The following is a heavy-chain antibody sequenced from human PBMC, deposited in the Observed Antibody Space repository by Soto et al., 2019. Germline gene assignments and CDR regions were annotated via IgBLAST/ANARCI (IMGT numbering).Heavy chain of an antibody. D-gene: IGHD3-10*01. CDR1: GQCFVSTK. J-gene: IGHJ6*02. CDR2: IDPGDSNT. Sequence: GDSLKISCHRPGQCFVSTKSELVRPVPGTGLEWMGRIDPGDSNTNYSPSFQGHVTISADKSISTAYLQWSSLRASDTAIYYRAKRKDSSGSAAFVNSMGGWGQGNTVTFS. V-gene: IGHV5-10-1*01. CDR3: AKRKDSSGSAAFVNSMGG.